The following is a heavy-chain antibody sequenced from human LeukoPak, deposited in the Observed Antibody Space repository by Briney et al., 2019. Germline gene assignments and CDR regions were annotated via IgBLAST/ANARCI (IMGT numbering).Heavy chain of an antibody. CDR1: GFTVSSDL. D-gene: IGHD3-10*01. V-gene: IGHV3-53*01. J-gene: IGHJ4*02. CDR3: ARGGTMVRGVL. CDR2: MNSGGET. Sequence: GGSLRLSCVVSGFTVSSDLMNWVRQAPGKGLEWVSAMNSGGETYYADSVRGRFIISRDKSRNTLYLQMNSLRVDDTAVYYCARGGTMVRGVLWGQGTLVTVSS.